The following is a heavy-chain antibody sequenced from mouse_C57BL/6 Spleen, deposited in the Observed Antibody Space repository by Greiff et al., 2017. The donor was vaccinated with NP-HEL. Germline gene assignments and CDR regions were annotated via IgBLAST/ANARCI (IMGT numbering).Heavy chain of an antibody. V-gene: IGHV5-6*01. J-gene: IGHJ4*01. Sequence: EVMLVESGGDLVKPGGSLKLSCAASGFTFSSYGMSWVRQTPDKRLEWVATISSGGSDTYYPDSVKGRYTISRDNAKNTLYLQMSSLKSEDTAKYYCTRHAIVTTRYYAMDYWGQGTSVTVSS. D-gene: IGHD2-5*01. CDR2: ISSGGSDT. CDR3: TRHAIVTTRYYAMDY. CDR1: GFTFSSYG.